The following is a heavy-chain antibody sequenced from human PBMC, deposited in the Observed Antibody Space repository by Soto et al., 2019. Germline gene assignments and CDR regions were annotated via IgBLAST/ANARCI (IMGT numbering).Heavy chain of an antibody. CDR3: AKAYYDYIWGSYVGAFDL. Sequence: QVQLVESGGGVVQPGRSLRLSCAASGFTFSSYCMHWVRQAPGKGLEWVAVISYDGSNKYYADSVKGRFTISRDNSKNTLYLQMNSLRAEDTAVYYCAKAYYDYIWGSYVGAFDLWGQGTMVTVSS. CDR1: GFTFSSYC. CDR2: ISYDGSNK. J-gene: IGHJ3*01. V-gene: IGHV3-30*18. D-gene: IGHD3-16*01.